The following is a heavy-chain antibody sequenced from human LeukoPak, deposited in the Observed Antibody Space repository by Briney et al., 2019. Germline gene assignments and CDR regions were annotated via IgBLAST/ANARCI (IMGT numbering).Heavy chain of an antibody. D-gene: IGHD4-17*01. V-gene: IGHV4-4*02. CDR3: MGADYGGH. CDR2: IWHSGTT. Sequence: SETLSLTCAVSGASISSNNWWSWVRQPSGKGLEWIGGIWHSGTTNYNPSLKSRVTISVDKSKNQFSLKLNSVTAADTAVYYCMGADYGGHWGQGTLVTVSS. CDR1: GASISSNNW. J-gene: IGHJ4*02.